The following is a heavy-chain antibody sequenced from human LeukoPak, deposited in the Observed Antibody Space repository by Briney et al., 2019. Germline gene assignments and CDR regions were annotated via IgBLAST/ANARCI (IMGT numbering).Heavy chain of an antibody. CDR3: ARDFNYYGSGSYYNPDY. CDR2: INPNSGGT. J-gene: IGHJ4*02. D-gene: IGHD3-10*01. Sequence: ASVKVSCKASGYTFTGYYMHWVRQAPGQGLEWMGWINPNSGGTNYAQKFQGRVTMTRDTSISTAYMELGRLRSDDTAVYYCARDFNYYGSGSYYNPDYWGQGTLVTVSS. V-gene: IGHV1-2*02. CDR1: GYTFTGYY.